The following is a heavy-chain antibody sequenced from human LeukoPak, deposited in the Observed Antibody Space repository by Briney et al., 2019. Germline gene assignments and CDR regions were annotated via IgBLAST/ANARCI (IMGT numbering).Heavy chain of an antibody. CDR3: ARGVPYYDFWSGYYDY. J-gene: IGHJ4*02. CDR1: GGSISTSSYH. D-gene: IGHD3-3*01. Sequence: SETLSLTCTVSGGSISTSSYHWGWFRQPPGKALECIGTIYYSEKTYYKPSHNSRVTISIHTSKNEFSLKMSSVTAADTAVYYCARGVPYYDFWSGYYDYWGQGTLVTVSS. CDR2: IYYSEKT. V-gene: IGHV4-39*07.